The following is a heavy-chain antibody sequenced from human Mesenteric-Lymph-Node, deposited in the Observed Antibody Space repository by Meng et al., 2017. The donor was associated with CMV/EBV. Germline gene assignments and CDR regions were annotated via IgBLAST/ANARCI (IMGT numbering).Heavy chain of an antibody. D-gene: IGHD5-18*01. CDR1: GFTFSDHW. J-gene: IGHJ4*02. CDR3: ATDWIR. V-gene: IGHV3-66*02. CDR2: IYSGGST. Sequence: GESLKISCAASGFTFSDHWMHWVRQAPGKGLVWVSVIYSGGSTYYTDSVKGRFTISRDNSKNTVYLQMNSLKTDDTAVYYCATDWIRWGQGTLVTVSS.